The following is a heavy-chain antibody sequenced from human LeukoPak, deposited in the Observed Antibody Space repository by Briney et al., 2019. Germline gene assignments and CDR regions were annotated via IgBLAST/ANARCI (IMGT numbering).Heavy chain of an antibody. V-gene: IGHV3-48*01. CDR1: GFTFSSYS. CDR3: ARGEVGTTAY. D-gene: IGHD1-26*01. CDR2: ISTGSNIM. Sequence: PGGSLRLSCAASGFTFSSYSMNWVRQAPGKGLEWLSYISTGSNIMYYADSVKGRFTISRDNAKSSLYLQMNSLRAEDTAVYYCARGEVGTTAYWGQGTLVTVSS. J-gene: IGHJ4*02.